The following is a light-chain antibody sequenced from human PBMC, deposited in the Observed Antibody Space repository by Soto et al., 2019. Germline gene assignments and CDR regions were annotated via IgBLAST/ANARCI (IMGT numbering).Light chain of an antibody. J-gene: IGKJ4*01. CDR1: QSISSSN. V-gene: IGKV3-20*01. CDR2: GTS. Sequence: EIVLTQSPGTLSLSPGERATLSCRASQSISSSNLAWYQQKPGQAPRLLIYGTSNRATDIPDRFSGSGSGTDFALTISRLETEDFAVYYCQQSGSSPLTFGGGTKVDIK. CDR3: QQSGSSPLT.